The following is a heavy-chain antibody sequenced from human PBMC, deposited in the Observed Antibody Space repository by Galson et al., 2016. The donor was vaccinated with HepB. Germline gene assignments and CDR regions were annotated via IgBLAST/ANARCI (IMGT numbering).Heavy chain of an antibody. CDR1: GFTFHGHG. Sequence: SLRLSCAASGFTFHGHGMDWVRQAPGTGLEWVCSIKWNGGSPAYADSVKGRFTISRDNAKNSLYLHMNSLRAEDTALYFCAREWGKFAAGYIYLDYWGQGTLVTASS. CDR3: AREWGKFAAGYIYLDY. CDR2: IKWNGGSP. V-gene: IGHV3-20*04. D-gene: IGHD5-18*01. J-gene: IGHJ4*02.